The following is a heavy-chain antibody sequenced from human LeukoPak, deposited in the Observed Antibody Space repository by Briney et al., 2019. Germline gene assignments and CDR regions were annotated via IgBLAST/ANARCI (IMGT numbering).Heavy chain of an antibody. CDR3: ARRTEWPYYYSMDV. CDR2: IYTSGST. D-gene: IGHD3-3*01. V-gene: IGHV4-61*02. J-gene: IGHJ6*02. CDR1: GGSISSGSYY. Sequence: SQTLSLTCTVSGGSISSGSYYWSWIRQPAGKGLERIGRIYTSGSTNYNPSLKSRVTISVDTSKNQFSLKLSSVTAADTAVYYCARRTEWPYYYSMDVWGQGTTVTVSS.